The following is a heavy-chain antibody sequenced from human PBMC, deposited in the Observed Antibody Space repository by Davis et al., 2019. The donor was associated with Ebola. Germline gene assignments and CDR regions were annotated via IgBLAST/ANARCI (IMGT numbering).Heavy chain of an antibody. J-gene: IGHJ4*02. CDR2: IVVGSGNT. D-gene: IGHD3-16*01. Sequence: SVKVSCKASGYTFTSSAVQWVRQARGQRLEWIGWIVVGSGNTNYAQKFQERVTITRDMSTSTAYMELSSLRSEDTAVYYCAAGATYDLGDYWGQGTLVTVSS. V-gene: IGHV1-58*01. CDR3: AAGATYDLGDY. CDR1: GYTFTSSA.